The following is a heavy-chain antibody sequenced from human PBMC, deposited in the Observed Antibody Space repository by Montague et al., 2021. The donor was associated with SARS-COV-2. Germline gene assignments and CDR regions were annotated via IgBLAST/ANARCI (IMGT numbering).Heavy chain of an antibody. CDR3: TKSGGRHDHSYFDS. CDR1: GFTLSTYG. D-gene: IGHD1-26*01. V-gene: IGHV3-30*18. Sequence: SLRLSCAASGFTLSTYGMHWVRQAPGKGLEWVALISFDGSNYYYADSVKGRFTISRDSSKNTLFLQMGSLRPEDTAVYYCTKSGGRHDHSYFDSWGQGTLVTVSS. CDR2: ISFDGSNY. J-gene: IGHJ4*02.